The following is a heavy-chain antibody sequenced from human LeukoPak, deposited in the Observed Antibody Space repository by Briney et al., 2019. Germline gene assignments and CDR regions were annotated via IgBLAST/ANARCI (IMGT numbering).Heavy chain of an antibody. CDR1: GGSISSYY. D-gene: IGHD4-17*01. J-gene: IGHJ4*02. Sequence: SETLSLTCTVSGGSISSYYWSWIRQPPGKGLEWIGYIYYSGGTNYNPSLKSRVTISVDTSKNQFSLNLSSVTAADTAVYYCARHTSDYGDHGGVDYWGQGTLVTVSS. CDR3: ARHTSDYGDHGGVDY. CDR2: IYYSGGT. V-gene: IGHV4-59*08.